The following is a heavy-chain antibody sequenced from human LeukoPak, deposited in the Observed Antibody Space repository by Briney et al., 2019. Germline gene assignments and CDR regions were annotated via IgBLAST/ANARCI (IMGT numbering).Heavy chain of an antibody. CDR2: IYYSGST. CDR1: GGSISSYY. D-gene: IGHD6-13*01. CDR3: ARQYSTNWYDDRGWFDP. J-gene: IGHJ5*02. Sequence: SETLSLTCTVSGGSISSYYWSWIRQPPGKGLEWIGYIYYSGSTDYNPPLKSRVTISVDTSKNQFSLKLSSVTAADTAFYYCARQYSTNWYDDRGWFDPWGQGTLVTVSS. V-gene: IGHV4-59*08.